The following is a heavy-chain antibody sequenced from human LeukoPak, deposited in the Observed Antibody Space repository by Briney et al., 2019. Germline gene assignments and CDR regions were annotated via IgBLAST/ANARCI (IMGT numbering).Heavy chain of an antibody. CDR2: ISDIGSI. J-gene: IGHJ4*02. V-gene: IGHV4-59*08. CDR3: AGHHPRNTVDF. CDR1: GGSISSYY. Sequence: SETLSLTCTVSGGSISSYYWSWIRQPPGKGLEWIAYISDIGSINYNPSLKSRVTISLDTSKNQFSLKLSSVAAADTAVYYCAGHHPRNTVDFWGQGTLVTVSS. D-gene: IGHD2/OR15-2a*01.